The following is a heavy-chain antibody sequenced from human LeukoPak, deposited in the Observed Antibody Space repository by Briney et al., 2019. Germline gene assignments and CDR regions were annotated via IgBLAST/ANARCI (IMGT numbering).Heavy chain of an antibody. V-gene: IGHV3-23*01. CDR2: IDISGGST. Sequence: GGSLRLSCVASGFTFSSHAMCWVRQAPGKGLEWVASIDISGGSTYYEDSVQGRFTISRDNSKNTLYLQMNSLRAEDTAVYYCAKDLYYDILTGSVADYWGQGTLVTVSS. CDR1: GFTFSSHA. CDR3: AKDLYYDILTGSVADY. J-gene: IGHJ4*02. D-gene: IGHD3-9*01.